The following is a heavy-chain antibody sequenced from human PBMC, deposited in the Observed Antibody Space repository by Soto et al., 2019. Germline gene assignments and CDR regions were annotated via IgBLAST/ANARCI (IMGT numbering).Heavy chain of an antibody. CDR1: GFTFSTYW. D-gene: IGHD4-17*01. Sequence: EVQLMESGGGLIQPGGSLRLSCAASGFTFSTYWIHWVRQPPGRGVVWVSRINIDGSSTIYADSVKGRFTISRDNAKNTLYLQMNSLIVEDTAVYYCARETRGRGPAFDIWGQGTMVTVSS. CDR2: INIDGSST. CDR3: ARETRGRGPAFDI. V-gene: IGHV3-74*01. J-gene: IGHJ3*02.